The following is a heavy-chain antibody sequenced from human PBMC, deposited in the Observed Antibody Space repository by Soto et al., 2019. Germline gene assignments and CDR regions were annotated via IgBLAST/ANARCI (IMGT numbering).Heavy chain of an antibody. CDR3: ARQITSGTDV. D-gene: IGHD6-19*01. Sequence: HGESLKISCKGSGYSFTTYWIGWVRQMPGKGLEWMGIIYPGDFDTRYSPSFQGQVTISADKSISTAYLHWGSLRTSDTAMYYCARQITSGTDVWGQGTTVTVSS. CDR2: IYPGDFDT. CDR1: GYSFTTYW. J-gene: IGHJ6*02. V-gene: IGHV5-51*01.